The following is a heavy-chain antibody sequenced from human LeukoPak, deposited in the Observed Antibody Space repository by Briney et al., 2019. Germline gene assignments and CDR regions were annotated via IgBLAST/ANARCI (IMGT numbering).Heavy chain of an antibody. CDR3: ARGIAAHYFDY. CDR1: GYTFTIYD. CDR2: MNPNSGNT. V-gene: IGHV1-8*01. D-gene: IGHD6-6*01. J-gene: IGHJ4*02. Sequence: GASVKVSCKASGYTFTIYDINWVRQATGQGHEWMGWMNPNSGNTGYAQKFQGRVTMTRNTSISTAYMELSSLRSEDTAVYYCARGIAAHYFDYWGQGTLVTVSS.